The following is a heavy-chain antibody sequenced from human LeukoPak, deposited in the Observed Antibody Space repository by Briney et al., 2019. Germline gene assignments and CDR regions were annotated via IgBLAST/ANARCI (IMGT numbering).Heavy chain of an antibody. CDR3: VRYEEEDGYNAKTPDY. CDR2: IHYSINT. V-gene: IGHV4-39*01. D-gene: IGHD5-24*01. J-gene: IGHJ4*02. Sequence: SETLSLTCTVSGGSITSNNYWGWIRQPSGMGLEWIGTIHYSINTYYNPSLKSRLTISIDTSKNQFSLRLSSVTAADTAVYYCVRYEEEDGYNAKTPDYWGQGTLVTVSS. CDR1: GGSITSNNY.